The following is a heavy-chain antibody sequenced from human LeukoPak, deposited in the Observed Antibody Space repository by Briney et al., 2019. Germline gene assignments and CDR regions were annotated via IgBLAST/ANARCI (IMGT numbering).Heavy chain of an antibody. CDR2: ISGSGGST. CDR3: AKARGSSIAARPFDY. V-gene: IGHV3-23*01. J-gene: IGHJ4*02. CDR1: GFTLSSYA. D-gene: IGHD6-6*01. Sequence: GGSLRLSCAASGFTLSSYAMSWVRQAPGKGLEWVSAISGSGGSTYYADSVKGRFTISRDNSKNTLYLQMNSLRAEDTAVYYCAKARGSSIAARPFDYWGQGTLVTVSS.